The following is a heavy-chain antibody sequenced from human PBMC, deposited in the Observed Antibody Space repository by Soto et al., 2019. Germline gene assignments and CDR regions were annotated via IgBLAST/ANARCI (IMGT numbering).Heavy chain of an antibody. CDR3: AKDPSRRDGYNVGY. V-gene: IGHV3-23*01. CDR1: GFTFSSYA. D-gene: IGHD5-12*01. Sequence: GGSLRLSCAASGFTFSSYAMSWVRQAPGKGLEWVSAISGSGGSTYYADSVKGRFTISRDNSKNTLYLQMNSLRAEDTAVYYCAKDPSRRDGYNVGYWGQGTLVTVSS. CDR2: ISGSGGST. J-gene: IGHJ4*02.